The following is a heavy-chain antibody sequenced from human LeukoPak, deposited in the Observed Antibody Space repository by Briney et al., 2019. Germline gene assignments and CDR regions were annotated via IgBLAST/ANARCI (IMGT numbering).Heavy chain of an antibody. J-gene: IGHJ3*02. CDR1: GFTFSSYE. D-gene: IGHD5-12*01. V-gene: IGHV3-21*01. CDR2: ISSSSSYI. CDR3: AGGHTVATISDAFDI. Sequence: GGSLRHSCAVSGFTFSSYEMNRVRQAPGKGLEWVSSISSSSSYIYYADSVKGRFTISRDNAKKSLYLQMNSLRAEDTAVYYCAGGHTVATISDAFDIWGQGTMVTVSS.